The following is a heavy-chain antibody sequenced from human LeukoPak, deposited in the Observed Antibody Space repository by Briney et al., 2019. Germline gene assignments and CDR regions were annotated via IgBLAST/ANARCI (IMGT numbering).Heavy chain of an antibody. J-gene: IGHJ6*02. CDR2: LSGSGGST. CDR1: GFNFASHA. D-gene: IGHD3-3*01. Sequence: GGSLRLSCAASGFNFASHAMXWVRXAPAXGPEWVXALSGSGGSTYYADSVKGRFNISRDNSKNTLYLQMNSLRAEDTAIYYCAKDRQYDFWSGSLLDVWGQGTTVTVSS. CDR3: AKDRQYDFWSGSLLDV. V-gene: IGHV3-23*01.